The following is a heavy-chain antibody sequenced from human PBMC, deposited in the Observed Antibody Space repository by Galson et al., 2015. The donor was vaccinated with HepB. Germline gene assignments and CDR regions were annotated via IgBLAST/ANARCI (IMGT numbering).Heavy chain of an antibody. Sequence: SLRLSCAASGFTFGDYAMSWVRQAPGKGLEWVGFIRSKAYGGTTEYAASVKGRFTISRDDSKGIAYLQMNSLKTEDTAVYYCTRDLGYYDSSGTDAFDIWGQGTMVTVSS. J-gene: IGHJ3*02. V-gene: IGHV3-49*04. CDR3: TRDLGYYDSSGTDAFDI. D-gene: IGHD3-22*01. CDR2: IRSKAYGGTT. CDR1: GFTFGDYA.